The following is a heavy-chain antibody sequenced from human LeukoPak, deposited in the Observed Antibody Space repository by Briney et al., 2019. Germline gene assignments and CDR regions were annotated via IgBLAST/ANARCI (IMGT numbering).Heavy chain of an antibody. CDR1: GFTFSSYS. CDR3: ARGTKYRFDH. J-gene: IGHJ4*02. D-gene: IGHD2-2*01. Sequence: GGSLRLSCAASGFTFSSYSMNWVRQAPGKGLEWISYIGISSGNTKYADSVKGRFTISGDKAKNSVYLQMNSLRVEDTAVYYCARGTKYRFDHWGQGTLVNVSS. CDR2: IGISSGNT. V-gene: IGHV3-48*01.